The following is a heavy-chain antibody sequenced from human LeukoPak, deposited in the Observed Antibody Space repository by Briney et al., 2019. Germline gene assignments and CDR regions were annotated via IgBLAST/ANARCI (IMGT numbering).Heavy chain of an antibody. CDR3: ARNQLQKRDWFDP. CDR2: ISAYNGNT. V-gene: IGHV1-18*01. D-gene: IGHD2-2*01. Sequence: ASVKVSCRASGGTFSSYAISWVRQAPGQGLEWMGWISAYNGNTNYAQKLQGRVTMTTDTSTSTAYMELRSLRSDDTAVYYCARNQLQKRDWFDPWGQGTLVTVSS. CDR1: GGTFSSYA. J-gene: IGHJ5*02.